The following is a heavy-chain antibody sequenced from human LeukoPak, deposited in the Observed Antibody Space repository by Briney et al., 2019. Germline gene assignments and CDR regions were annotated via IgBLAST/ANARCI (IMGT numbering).Heavy chain of an antibody. CDR1: GYTFTSYA. J-gene: IGHJ5*02. Sequence: GASVKVSCKASGYTFTSYAMNWVRQAPGQGLEWMGWINTNTGDPTYAQGFTGRFVFSLDTSVSTAYLQISSLKAEDTAVYYCAREETDTAMVSKGLLDWFDPWGQGTLVTVSS. V-gene: IGHV7-4-1*02. CDR3: AREETDTAMVSKGLLDWFDP. D-gene: IGHD5-18*01. CDR2: INTNTGDP.